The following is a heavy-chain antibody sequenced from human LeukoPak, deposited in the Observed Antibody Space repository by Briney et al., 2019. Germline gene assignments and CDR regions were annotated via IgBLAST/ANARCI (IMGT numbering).Heavy chain of an antibody. D-gene: IGHD3-3*01. Sequence: GGSLRLSCAASGFTFSSCAMHWVRQAPGKGLEWVAVTSYDGSDKYYADSVKGRFTISRDTSKNTLYLQMNSLRAEDTAVYYCAKNYDFWSGPYCFDYWGQGTLVTVSS. CDR2: TSYDGSDK. J-gene: IGHJ4*02. CDR3: AKNYDFWSGPYCFDY. V-gene: IGHV3-30*04. CDR1: GFTFSSCA.